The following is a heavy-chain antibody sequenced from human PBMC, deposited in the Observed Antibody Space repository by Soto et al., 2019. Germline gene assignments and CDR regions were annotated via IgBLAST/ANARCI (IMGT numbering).Heavy chain of an antibody. D-gene: IGHD4-17*01. J-gene: IGHJ5*02. CDR2: IYWNDDT. Sequence: QITLKESGPTLVKPTQPLTLTCTFSGFSLTTAGAGVGWIRQPPGKALEWLALIYWNDDTRYSPSLKSRLTITKDTSKNQVVLRMTNMDPVDTGTYYCAHRGYGNYPRDNWFDPWGQGILVIVSS. CDR3: AHRGYGNYPRDNWFDP. CDR1: GFSLTTAGAG. V-gene: IGHV2-5*01.